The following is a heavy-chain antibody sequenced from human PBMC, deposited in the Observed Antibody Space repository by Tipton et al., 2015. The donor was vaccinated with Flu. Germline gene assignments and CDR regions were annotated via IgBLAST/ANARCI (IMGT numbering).Heavy chain of an antibody. D-gene: IGHD4-11*01. V-gene: IGHV4-59*08. J-gene: IGHJ5*02. CDR3: ARRDYTNYVSDPKSWFDP. CDR1: GGSINGHY. CDR2: VSRSGST. Sequence: LRLSCLVSGGSINGHYWTWIRQFPGKGLEWIGTVSRSGSTIYSPSLKSRVTISIDRSKNQFSLNLKSVAAADMAVYYCARRDYTNYVSDPKSWFDPWGQGTLVAVSS.